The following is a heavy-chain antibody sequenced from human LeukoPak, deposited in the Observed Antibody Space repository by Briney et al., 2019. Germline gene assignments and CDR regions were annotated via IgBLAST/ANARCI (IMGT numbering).Heavy chain of an antibody. D-gene: IGHD5-18*01. V-gene: IGHV3-21*01. CDR2: ISGTSSHI. CDR1: GFTFSTYS. CDR3: ARDLSSRGYTYGTPAFTFDI. Sequence: GGSLRLSCAASGFTFSTYSMNWVRQAPGKGLEWVSIISGTSSHIFDADSVKGRFTISRDNAKNSLYLQMNSLRAEDTAVYYCARDLSSRGYTYGTPAFTFDIWGQGTMVTVSS. J-gene: IGHJ3*02.